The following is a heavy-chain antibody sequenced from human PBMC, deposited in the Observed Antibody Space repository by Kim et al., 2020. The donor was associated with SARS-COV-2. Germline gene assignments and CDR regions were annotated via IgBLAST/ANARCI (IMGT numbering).Heavy chain of an antibody. V-gene: IGHV4-39*01. Sequence: SETLSLTCTVSGGSISSSSYYWGWIRQPPGKGLEWIGSIYYSGSTYYNPSLKSRVTISVDTAKNQFSLKLSPVTAADTAVYYCASGTYYYDSSGYGDIDPWGQGTLVTVSS. CDR3: ASGTYYYDSSGYGDIDP. J-gene: IGHJ5*02. CDR2: IYYSGST. D-gene: IGHD3-22*01. CDR1: GGSISSSSYY.